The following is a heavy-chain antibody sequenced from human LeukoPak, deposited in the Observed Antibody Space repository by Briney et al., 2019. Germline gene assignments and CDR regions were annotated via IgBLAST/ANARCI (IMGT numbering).Heavy chain of an antibody. V-gene: IGHV1-2*02. Sequence: GASVKLSCKASGYTFTNYYIHWVRQAPGQGLEWMGWINSNRGGTNYAQKFQGRVTMTRDTSISTAYMELRSVRSDDTAVYYCARDHGDDAFDIWGPGTMVTVSS. CDR2: INSNRGGT. D-gene: IGHD3-3*01. J-gene: IGHJ3*02. CDR3: ARDHGDDAFDI. CDR1: GYTFTNYY.